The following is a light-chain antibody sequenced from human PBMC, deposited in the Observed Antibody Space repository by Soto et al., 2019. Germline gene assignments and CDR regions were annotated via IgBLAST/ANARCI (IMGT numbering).Light chain of an antibody. J-gene: IGLJ3*02. CDR1: SSDVGGYNY. CDR2: DVS. V-gene: IGLV2-14*01. Sequence: QSALTQPASVSGSPGQSITISCTGTSSDVGGYNYVSWYQQHPGKAPKLMIYDVSNXXXXVXNRFSGSKSGNTASLTISGXXXXXXXXYYCSSYTSSSTLVFGGGTKLTVL. CDR3: SSYTSSSTLV.